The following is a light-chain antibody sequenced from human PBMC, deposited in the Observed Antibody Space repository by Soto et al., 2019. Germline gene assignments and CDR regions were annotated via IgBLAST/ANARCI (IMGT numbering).Light chain of an antibody. CDR3: QQHGGSPIT. CDR2: GAS. CDR1: QSVSSSY. V-gene: IGKV3-20*01. J-gene: IGKJ5*01. Sequence: EIVLTQSPATLSLSPGERATLSCMASQSVSSSYLAWYQQKPGQAPRLLVYGASSRATGIPDRFSGSGSGTDFTLTISRLEPEDFAVYYCQQHGGSPITFGQGTRLEI.